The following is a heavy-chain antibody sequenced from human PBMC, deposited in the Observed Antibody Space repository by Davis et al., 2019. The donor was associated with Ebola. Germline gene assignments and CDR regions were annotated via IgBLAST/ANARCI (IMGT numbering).Heavy chain of an antibody. D-gene: IGHD3-16*01. V-gene: IGHV3-23*01. J-gene: IGHJ6*04. CDR2: ISGSGGNT. Sequence: PGGSLRLSCAASGFTFNSFAMSWVRQAPGKGLEWVSGISGSGGNTYYADSVKGRSTISRDNSKNTLYLQMNSLRAEDTAVYYCARDIFSTHGGEYYYYYCMDVWGKGTTVTVSS. CDR3: ARDIFSTHGGEYYYYYCMDV. CDR1: GFTFNSFA.